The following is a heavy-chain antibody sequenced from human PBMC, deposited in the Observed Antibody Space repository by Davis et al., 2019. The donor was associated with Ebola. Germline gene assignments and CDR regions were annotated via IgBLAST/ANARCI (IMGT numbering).Heavy chain of an antibody. Sequence: PWGSLRLSCATSGLTFADYAMHWFRQAPGKGLEWVSGITLNSGTTAYADSVKGRFTISRDNAKDSLYLQMNSLRTEDTAFYYCAKDFYGSGSYIDAWGQGTLVAVSS. D-gene: IGHD3-10*01. CDR2: ITLNSGTT. CDR1: GLTFADYA. CDR3: AKDFYGSGSYIDA. J-gene: IGHJ5*02. V-gene: IGHV3-9*01.